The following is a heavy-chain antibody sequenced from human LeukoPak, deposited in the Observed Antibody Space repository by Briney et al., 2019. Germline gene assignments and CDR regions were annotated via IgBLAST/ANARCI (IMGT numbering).Heavy chain of an antibody. CDR2: ISSSSSTI. J-gene: IGHJ3*02. V-gene: IGHV3-48*01. D-gene: IGHD4-23*01. CDR1: GFTFSSYS. CDR3: ASAGGNVLDAFDI. Sequence: GGSLRLSCAASGFTFSSYSMNWVRQAPGKGLEWVSYISSSSSTIYYADSVRGRFTISRDSSKNTLYLQMNSLRAEDTAVYYCASAGGNVLDAFDIWGQGTMVTVSS.